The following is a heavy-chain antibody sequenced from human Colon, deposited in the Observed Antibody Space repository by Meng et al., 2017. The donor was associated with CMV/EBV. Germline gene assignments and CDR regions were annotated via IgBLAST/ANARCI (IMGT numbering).Heavy chain of an antibody. D-gene: IGHD4/OR15-4a*01. CDR3: VKDHMRGVLAGWFDS. CDR2: ISWNGVTA. V-gene: IGHV3-43D*03. J-gene: IGHJ5*01. Sequence: GESLKISCAASGFTFDDFAIHLVRQAPGRGLEWVSLISWNGVTAYYGDSVKGRFTISRDNIKNSLYLHMNSLRPEDSALYYCVKDHMRGVLAGWFDSWGQGTLVTVSS. CDR1: GFTFDDFA.